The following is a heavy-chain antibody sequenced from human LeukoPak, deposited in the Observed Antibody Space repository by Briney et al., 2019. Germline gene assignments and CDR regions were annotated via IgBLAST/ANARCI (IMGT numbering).Heavy chain of an antibody. CDR2: IYPGDSDT. CDR1: GYSTTSYW. D-gene: IGHD3-10*01. J-gene: IGHJ6*02. CDR3: ARDRYYGSGSYTQQYYYYGMDV. Sequence: AASLMISCKGSGYSTTSYWIGWVRQLPEKRLERMGIIYPGDSDTRYNPSFQGQVTISADKSISTADLQWSSLKASDAAMYYCARDRYYGSGSYTQQYYYYGMDVWGQGTTVTVSS. V-gene: IGHV5-51*01.